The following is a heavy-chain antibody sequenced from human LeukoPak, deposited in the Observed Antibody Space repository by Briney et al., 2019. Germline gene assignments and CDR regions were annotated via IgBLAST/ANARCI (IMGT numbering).Heavy chain of an antibody. CDR3: ARSYYYGSGSYGMDV. D-gene: IGHD3-10*01. J-gene: IGHJ6*02. Sequence: PSETLSLTCTVSGGSISSYYWSWIRQPPGKGLEWIGYIYYSGSTNYNPSLKSRVTISVDTSKNQFALKLSSVTAADTAVYYCARSYYYGSGSYGMDVWGQGTTVTVSS. V-gene: IGHV4-59*08. CDR1: GGSISSYY. CDR2: IYYSGST.